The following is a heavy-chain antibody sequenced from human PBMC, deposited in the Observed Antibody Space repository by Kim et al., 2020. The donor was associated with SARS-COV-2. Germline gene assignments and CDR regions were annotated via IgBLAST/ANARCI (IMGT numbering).Heavy chain of an antibody. CDR2: IYSGGST. V-gene: IGHV3-66*01. Sequence: GGSLRLSCAASGFTVSSNYMSWVRQAPGKGLEWVSVIYSGGSTYYADSVKGRFTISRDNSKNTLYLQMNSLRAEDTAVYYCARGGGPLGGELLFAFDYWGQGTLVTVSS. CDR3: ARGGGPLGGELLFAFDY. D-gene: IGHD1-26*01. CDR1: GFTVSSNY. J-gene: IGHJ4*02.